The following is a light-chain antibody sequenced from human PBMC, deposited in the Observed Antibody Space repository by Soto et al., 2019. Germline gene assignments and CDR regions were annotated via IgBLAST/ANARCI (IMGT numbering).Light chain of an antibody. CDR3: SSYTSSSTLDV. CDR2: DVS. V-gene: IGLV2-14*01. CDR1: SSDVGGYNY. J-gene: IGLJ1*01. Sequence: QSVVTQPASVSASPGQSITISCTGTSSDVGGYNYVSWYQQHPGEAPKLMIYDVSNRPSGVSNRFSGSKSGNTASLTISGLQAEYEADYYCSSYTSSSTLDVFGTGTKVTVL.